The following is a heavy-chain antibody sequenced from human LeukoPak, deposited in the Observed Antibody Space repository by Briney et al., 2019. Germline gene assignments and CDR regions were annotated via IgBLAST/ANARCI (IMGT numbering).Heavy chain of an antibody. CDR1: GYSFTSYW. V-gene: IGHV5-10-1*01. CDR2: IDPSDSYT. D-gene: IGHD7-27*01. Sequence: GESLKISCKGSGYSFTSYWISWVRQMPGKGLEWMGRIDPSDSYTNYSPSFQGHVTISADKSISTAYLQWSSLKASDTAMYYCARHTGSTDYYYGKDVWGKGTTVTVSS. J-gene: IGHJ6*04. CDR3: ARHTGSTDYYYGKDV.